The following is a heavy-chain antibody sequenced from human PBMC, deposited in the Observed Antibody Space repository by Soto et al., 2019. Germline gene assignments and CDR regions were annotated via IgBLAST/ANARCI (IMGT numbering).Heavy chain of an antibody. Sequence: PSETLSLTCTVSGGSISSSSYYWGWIRQPPGKGLEWIGSIYYSGSTYYNPSLKSRVTISVDTSKNQFSLKLSSVTAADTAVYYCARLLGRFGELYYYGMDVWGQGTTVTVSS. CDR2: IYYSGST. D-gene: IGHD3-10*01. CDR3: ARLLGRFGELYYYGMDV. CDR1: GGSISSSSYY. V-gene: IGHV4-39*01. J-gene: IGHJ6*02.